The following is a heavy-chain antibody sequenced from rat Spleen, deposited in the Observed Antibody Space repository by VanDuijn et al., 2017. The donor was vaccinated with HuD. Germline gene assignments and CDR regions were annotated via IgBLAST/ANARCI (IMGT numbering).Heavy chain of an antibody. CDR2: IGYSGDT. J-gene: IGHJ3*01. CDR3: ARSEGTHYYLPFAS. CDR1: GYSITSNY. Sequence: EVQLQESGPGLVKPSQSLSLTCSVTGYSITSNYWGWIRKFPGNKMGWIGYIGYSGDTGYHPSLKSRISFTRDTSKNQFFLQLNSVTTEDTATYYCARSEGTHYYLPFASWGQGTLVTVSS. V-gene: IGHV3-1*01. D-gene: IGHD1-12*02.